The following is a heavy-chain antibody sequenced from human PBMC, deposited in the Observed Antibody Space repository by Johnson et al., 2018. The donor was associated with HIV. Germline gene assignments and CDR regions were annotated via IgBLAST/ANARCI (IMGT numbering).Heavy chain of an antibody. V-gene: IGHV3-30*18. Sequence: QAQLVESGGGVVQPGRSLRLSCAASGFTFSSYSMNWVRQAPGKGLEWVAVISYDGSNKYYADSVKGRFTISRDNSKNTLYLQMNSLRAEDTAVYYCAKDETPMKRACDIWCQGTMVTVSS. CDR2: ISYDGSNK. CDR3: AKDETPMKRACDI. J-gene: IGHJ3*02. CDR1: GFTFSSYS.